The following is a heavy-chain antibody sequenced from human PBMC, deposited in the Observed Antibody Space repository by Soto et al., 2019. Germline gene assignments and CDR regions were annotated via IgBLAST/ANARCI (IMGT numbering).Heavy chain of an antibody. V-gene: IGHV3-74*01. J-gene: IGHJ4*02. Sequence: GGSLRLSCAASGCTFSSYWMHWVRQTPGKGLVWVSRINSDGSSTNYADSVKGRFTISRDNAKNTLYLQMNSLRAEDTAVYYCALILATTGSFDNWGQGTLVTVPS. CDR2: INSDGSST. CDR3: ALILATTGSFDN. CDR1: GCTFSSYW. D-gene: IGHD5-12*01.